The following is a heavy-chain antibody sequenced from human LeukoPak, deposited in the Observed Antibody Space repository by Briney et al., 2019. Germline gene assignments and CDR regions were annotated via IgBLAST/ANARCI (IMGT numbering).Heavy chain of an antibody. CDR3: AKSSSGYFADL. CDR2: ISNDGGGT. V-gene: IGHV3-23*01. D-gene: IGHD3-22*01. J-gene: IGHJ5*02. Sequence: GGSLRLSCAASGFIFNNYGLIWVRQAPGKGLEWVSAISNDGGGTNYADFVRGRFTISRDNSKNTLFLQMNSLRAEDTALYYCAKSSSGYFADLWGQGTLVTVSS. CDR1: GFIFNNYG.